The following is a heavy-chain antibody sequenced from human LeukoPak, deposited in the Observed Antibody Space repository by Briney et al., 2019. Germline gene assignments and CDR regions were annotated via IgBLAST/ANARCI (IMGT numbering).Heavy chain of an antibody. CDR1: GYTFTGYY. Sequence: ASVKVSCKASGYTFTGYYMHWVRQAPGQGLEWMGRIIPILGIANYAQNFQGRVTISADKSTSTAYMELSSLRSEDTAVYYCARDLEMATTLYLYFDLWGRGTLVTVSS. V-gene: IGHV1-69*04. J-gene: IGHJ2*01. D-gene: IGHD5-24*01. CDR2: IIPILGIA. CDR3: ARDLEMATTLYLYFDL.